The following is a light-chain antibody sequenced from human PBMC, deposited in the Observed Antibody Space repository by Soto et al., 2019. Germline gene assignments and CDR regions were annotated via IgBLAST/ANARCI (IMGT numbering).Light chain of an antibody. CDR2: KAS. J-gene: IGKJ1*01. V-gene: IGKV1-5*03. CDR1: QSISSW. CDR3: QQYRSYSWT. Sequence: DIQMTQSPSTLSASVGDRVTITCRASQSISSWLAWYQEKPGKAPKLLIYKASTLESGVPSRFSGSGSGTEFTLSISSLQPDDFATYSCQQYRSYSWTFGQGTKVEI.